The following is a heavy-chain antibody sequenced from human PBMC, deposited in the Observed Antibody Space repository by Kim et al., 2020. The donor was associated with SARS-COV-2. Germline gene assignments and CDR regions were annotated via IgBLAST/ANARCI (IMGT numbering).Heavy chain of an antibody. J-gene: IGHJ6*03. Sequence: GGSLRLSCAASGFTFSSYAMSWVRQAPGKGLEWVSAISGSGGSTYYADSVKGRFTISRDNSKNTLYLQMNSLRAEDTAVYYCAKDYGQNCSSTSCLKDYYYMDVWGKGTTVTVSS. D-gene: IGHD2-2*01. V-gene: IGHV3-23*01. CDR2: ISGSGGST. CDR1: GFTFSSYA. CDR3: AKDYGQNCSSTSCLKDYYYMDV.